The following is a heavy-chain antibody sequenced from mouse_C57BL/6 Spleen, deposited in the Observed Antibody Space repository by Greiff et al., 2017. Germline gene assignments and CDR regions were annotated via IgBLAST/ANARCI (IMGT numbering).Heavy chain of an antibody. Sequence: VQLVESGGGLVKPGGSLKLSCAASGFTFSDYGMHWVRQAPETGLEWVAYISSGSSTIYYADTVKGRFTISRDHAKNTLFLQMTSLRSEDTAMYYCASSYYYGSSYAGYWGQGTTLTVSS. V-gene: IGHV5-17*01. CDR1: GFTFSDYG. D-gene: IGHD1-1*01. J-gene: IGHJ2*01. CDR2: ISSGSSTI. CDR3: ASSYYYGSSYAGY.